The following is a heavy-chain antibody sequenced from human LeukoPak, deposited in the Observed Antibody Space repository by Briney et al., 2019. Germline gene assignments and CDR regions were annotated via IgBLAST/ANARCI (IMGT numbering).Heavy chain of an antibody. CDR2: IYTSGST. CDR3: ARFECSGNEYYFDY. Sequence: SSETLSLTCTVSGGSISSYYWSWIRQPAGKGLEWIGRIYTSGSTNYNPSLKSRVTMSVDTSKNQFSLKLSSVTAADTAVYYCARFECSGNEYYFDYWGQGTLVTVSS. D-gene: IGHD3-10*02. CDR1: GGSISSYY. J-gene: IGHJ4*02. V-gene: IGHV4-4*07.